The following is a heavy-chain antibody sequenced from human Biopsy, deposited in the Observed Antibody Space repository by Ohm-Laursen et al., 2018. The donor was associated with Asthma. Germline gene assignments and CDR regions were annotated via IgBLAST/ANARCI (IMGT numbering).Heavy chain of an antibody. D-gene: IGHD1-26*01. CDR2: ISFGGRNK. J-gene: IGHJ4*02. Sequence: SLRLSCAASGFTFSNYGMHWVRQAPGKGLDWVAVISFGGRNKNYTDSVKGRFTISRDNSRNTLHLQMNSLGAEDTAVYYCPKDVFPGWELRRGPDYWGQGTLVTVSS. CDR1: GFTFSNYG. CDR3: PKDVFPGWELRRGPDY. V-gene: IGHV3-30*18.